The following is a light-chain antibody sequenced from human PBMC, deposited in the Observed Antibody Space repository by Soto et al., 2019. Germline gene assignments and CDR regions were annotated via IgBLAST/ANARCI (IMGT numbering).Light chain of an antibody. Sequence: EIVLTQSPATLSLSPGERATLSCRASQSVSSYLAWYQQKPGQAPRLLIYDASNRATGIPARFSGSGSGTDFTLAISSLEPEDFAVYYCQQLSDFWTFGQGTKVEIK. CDR3: QQLSDFWT. CDR1: QSVSSY. CDR2: DAS. V-gene: IGKV3-11*01. J-gene: IGKJ1*01.